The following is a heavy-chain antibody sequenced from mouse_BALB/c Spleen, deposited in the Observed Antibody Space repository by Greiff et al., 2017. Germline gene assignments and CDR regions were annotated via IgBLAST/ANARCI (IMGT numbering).Heavy chain of an antibody. CDR2: IRLKSNNYAT. D-gene: IGHD2-4*01. V-gene: IGHV6-6*02. CDR1: GFTFSNYW. CDR3: TRVYYDYFWYFDV. J-gene: IGHJ1*01. Sequence: DVKLVESGGGLVQPGGSMKLSCVASGFTFSNYWMNWVRQSPEKGLEWVAEIRLKSNNYATHYAESVKGRFTISRDDSKSSVYLQMNNLRAEDTGIYYCTRVYYDYFWYFDVWGAGTTVTVSS.